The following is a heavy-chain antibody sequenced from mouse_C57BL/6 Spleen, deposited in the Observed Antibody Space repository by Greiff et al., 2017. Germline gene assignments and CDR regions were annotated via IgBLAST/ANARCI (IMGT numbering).Heavy chain of an antibody. CDR1: GFTFSDYG. CDR2: ISSGSSTI. J-gene: IGHJ4*01. D-gene: IGHD2-3*01. CDR3: ARPYHDGYYDYAMDY. Sequence: EVMLVESGGGLVKPGGSLKLSCAASGFTFSDYGMHWVRQAPEKGLEWVAYISSGSSTIYYADTVKGRFTISRDNAKNTLFLQMTSLRSEDTAMYYCARPYHDGYYDYAMDYWGQGTSVTVSS. V-gene: IGHV5-17*01.